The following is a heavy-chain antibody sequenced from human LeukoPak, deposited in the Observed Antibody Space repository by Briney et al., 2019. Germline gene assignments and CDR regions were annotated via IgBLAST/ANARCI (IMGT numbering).Heavy chain of an antibody. CDR1: GYTFTGYY. CDR2: INPNSGGT. CDR3: ARLDGDYVLFDY. J-gene: IGHJ4*02. Sequence: GASVKVSCKASGYTFTGYYMHWVRQAPGRGLEWMGWINPNSGGTNYAQKFQGRVTMTRDTSISTAYMELNRLRSDDTAVYYCARLDGDYVLFDYWGQGTLVTVSS. V-gene: IGHV1-2*02. D-gene: IGHD4-17*01.